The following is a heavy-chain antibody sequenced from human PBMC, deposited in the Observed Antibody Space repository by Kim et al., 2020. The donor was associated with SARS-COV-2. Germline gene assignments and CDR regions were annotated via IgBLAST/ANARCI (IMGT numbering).Heavy chain of an antibody. CDR1: GYTFTSYG. CDR3: ARVVVRGVTSVYGY. CDR2: ISAYDGNT. V-gene: IGHV1-18*04. J-gene: IGHJ4*02. D-gene: IGHD3-10*01. Sequence: ASVKVSCKASGYTFTSYGISWVRQAPGQGLEWMGWISAYDGNTNYAQKLQGRVTMTTDTSTSTAYMELRSLRSDDTAVYYCARVVVRGVTSVYGYWGQGTLVTVSS.